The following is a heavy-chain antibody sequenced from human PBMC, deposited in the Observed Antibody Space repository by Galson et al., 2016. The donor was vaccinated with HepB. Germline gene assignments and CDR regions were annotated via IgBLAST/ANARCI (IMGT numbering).Heavy chain of an antibody. V-gene: IGHV2-5*02. Sequence: PALVKPTQTLTLTCTFSGFSLSTSGVGVAWIRQPPEKALEWLALIYWDDDKGYSPSLKSRLTISKDTSKNQVVLTMTNMDPVDTATYYCAHLTIGGAGPTPFDYWGQGTLVTVSS. D-gene: IGHD6-19*01. CDR3: AHLTIGGAGPTPFDY. CDR2: IYWDDDK. J-gene: IGHJ4*02. CDR1: GFSLSTSGVG.